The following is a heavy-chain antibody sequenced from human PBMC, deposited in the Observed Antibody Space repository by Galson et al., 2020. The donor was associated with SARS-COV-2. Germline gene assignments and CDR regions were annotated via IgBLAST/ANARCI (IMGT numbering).Heavy chain of an antibody. CDR3: ARVGNGGYRGPFDY. Sequence: PTCAASGFTLRRYAMHWVRQAPGKGLEWVAVISYDGSNKYSADTVKGRFTISRDNSKNTLYLQMNSLRAEDAAVYYCARVGNGGYRGPFDYWGQGTLVTVSS. V-gene: IGHV3-30*04. J-gene: IGHJ4*02. D-gene: IGHD5-12*01. CDR1: GFTLRRYA. CDR2: ISYDGSNK.